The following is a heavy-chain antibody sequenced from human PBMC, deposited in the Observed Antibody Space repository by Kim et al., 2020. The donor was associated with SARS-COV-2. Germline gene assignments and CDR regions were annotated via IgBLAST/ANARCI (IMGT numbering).Heavy chain of an antibody. CDR1: GGSISSSSYY. Sequence: SETLSLTCTVSGGSISSSSYYWGWIRQPPGKGLEWIGSIYYSGSTYYNPSLKSRVTISVDTSKNQFSLKLSSVTAADTAVYYCARDPPYYYDSSGSLFLSRQYWGQGTLVTVSS. CDR3: ARDPPYYYDSSGSLFLSRQY. CDR2: IYYSGST. J-gene: IGHJ4*02. V-gene: IGHV4-39*02. D-gene: IGHD3-22*01.